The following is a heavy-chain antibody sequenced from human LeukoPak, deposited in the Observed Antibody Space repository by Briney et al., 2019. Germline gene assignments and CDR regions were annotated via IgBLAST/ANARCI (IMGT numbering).Heavy chain of an antibody. CDR3: ARDRGYSYAKKSSEYYYMDV. V-gene: IGHV1-69*13. CDR1: GGTFSSYT. J-gene: IGHJ6*03. CDR2: IIPIFGTA. D-gene: IGHD5-18*01. Sequence: GASVKVSCKASGGTFSSYTISWVRQAPGQGLEWMGGIIPIFGTAKYAQNLQGRVTITADEFTSTAYMELSSLRSEDTAVYYCARDRGYSYAKKSSEYYYMDVWGKGTTVTISS.